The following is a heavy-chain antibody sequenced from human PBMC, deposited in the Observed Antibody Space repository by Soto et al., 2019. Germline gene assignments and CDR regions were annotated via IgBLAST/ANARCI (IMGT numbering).Heavy chain of an antibody. V-gene: IGHV3-30*04. CDR2: IANDGTYK. CDR1: GFTFSSYA. Sequence: GGSLRLSCAASGFTFSSYAMHWVRQAPGKGLEWVAVIANDGTYKYYTDSVKGRFTVSRDNSKNTLFLQMNSLRAEDTALYYCARDRSLTTYYFDFWGRGTLVTVSS. J-gene: IGHJ4*02. D-gene: IGHD4-4*01. CDR3: ARDRSLTTYYFDF.